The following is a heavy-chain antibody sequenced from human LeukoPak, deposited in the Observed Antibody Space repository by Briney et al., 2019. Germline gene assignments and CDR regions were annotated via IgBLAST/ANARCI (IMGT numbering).Heavy chain of an antibody. Sequence: PGGSLRLSCAGSGFTFNRAAMSWVRQAPGKGLEWVSGISGSGGDTYYSDSVKGRFTISRDNAKTTVYLQTNSLRTEDTAEYYCAKEGRLTVAAVVVENYFDYWGQGTPVTVSA. CDR3: AKEGRLTVAAVVVENYFDY. CDR2: ISGSGGDT. CDR1: GFTFNRAA. V-gene: IGHV3-23*01. J-gene: IGHJ4*02. D-gene: IGHD3-22*01.